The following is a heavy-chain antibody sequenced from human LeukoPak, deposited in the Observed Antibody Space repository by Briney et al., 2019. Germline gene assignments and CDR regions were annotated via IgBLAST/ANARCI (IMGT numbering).Heavy chain of an antibody. CDR1: GYTFTSYD. V-gene: IGHV1-8*01. CDR2: MNPNSGNT. J-gene: IGHJ6*02. CDR3: ARGGITGTNYYYYYGMDV. D-gene: IGHD1-20*01. Sequence: ASVKVSCKASGYTFTSYDINWVRQATGQGLEWMGWMNPNSGNTGYAQKFQGRVTMTRNTSISTAYMELSSLRSEDTAVYYCARGGITGTNYYYYYGMDVWGQGTTVTVPS.